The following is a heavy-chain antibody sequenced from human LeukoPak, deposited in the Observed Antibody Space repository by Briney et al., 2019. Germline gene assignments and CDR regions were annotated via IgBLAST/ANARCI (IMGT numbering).Heavy chain of an antibody. CDR1: EFTISDHY. J-gene: IGHJ4*02. Sequence: GGSLRLSCAASEFTISDHYMDWVRQAPGKGQEWIGRTSNKADSYTTYYAASVRGRFSISRDDSKNLLYLQMNSLKAEDTAVYYCTRHYFSDWGQGTLVTVSS. V-gene: IGHV3-72*01. CDR3: TRHYFSD. D-gene: IGHD2-15*01. CDR2: TSNKADSYTT.